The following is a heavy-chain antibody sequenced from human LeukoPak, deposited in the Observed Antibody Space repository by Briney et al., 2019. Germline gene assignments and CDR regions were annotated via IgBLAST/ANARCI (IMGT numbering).Heavy chain of an antibody. J-gene: IGHJ6*03. CDR3: ARDASGNYDILTGYLDPYYYYYMDV. D-gene: IGHD3-9*01. V-gene: IGHV3-30*04. Sequence: PGGSLRLSCAASGFTFNIYAMHWVRQAPGKGLEWVAVISYDESDKYYADSVKGRFTISRDNAKNSLYLQMNSLRAEDTAVYYCARDASGNYDILTGYLDPYYYYYMDVWGKGTTVTISS. CDR1: GFTFNIYA. CDR2: ISYDESDK.